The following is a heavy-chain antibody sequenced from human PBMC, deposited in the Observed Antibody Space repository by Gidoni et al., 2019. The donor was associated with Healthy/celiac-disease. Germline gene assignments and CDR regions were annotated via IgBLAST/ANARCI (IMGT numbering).Heavy chain of an antibody. CDR1: GGSFSGYY. D-gene: IGHD5-18*01. CDR2: INHSGST. J-gene: IGHJ3*02. V-gene: IGHV4-34*01. Sequence: HVQLQQCGPGLLKPSETPFLTCAVYGGSFSGYYWSCILQPPGKGLEWIGEINHSGSTNYIPSLKSRVTISVDTSKNQFSLKLSSVTAEDTAVYYCARGTVGYNGAFDIWGQGTMVTVSS. CDR3: ARGTVGYNGAFDI.